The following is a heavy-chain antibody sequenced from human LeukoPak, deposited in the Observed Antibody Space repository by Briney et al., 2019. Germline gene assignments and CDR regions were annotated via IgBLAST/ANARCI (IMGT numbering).Heavy chain of an antibody. CDR2: INHSGST. CDR3: ARGVAAAGTYLGI. J-gene: IGHJ4*02. CDR1: GGSFSGYY. V-gene: IGHV4-34*01. D-gene: IGHD6-13*01. Sequence: SETLSLTCAVYGGSFSGYYWSWIRQPPGKGLEWIGEINHSGSTNYNPSLKSRVTITVDTSKNQFSLKLSSVTAADTAVYYCARGVAAAGTYLGIWGQGTLVTVSS.